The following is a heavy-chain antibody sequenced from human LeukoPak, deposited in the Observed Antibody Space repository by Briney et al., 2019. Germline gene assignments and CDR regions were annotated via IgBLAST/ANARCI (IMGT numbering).Heavy chain of an antibody. V-gene: IGHV3-21*01. J-gene: IGHJ4*02. Sequence: GGSLRLSCAASGLVFSTYTMSWVRQAPGKGLEWVSSTTPSTDSTNYADSVQGRFTISRDNAKKSAYLQMNSLRVEDTAVYFCVGNQDFWSGYHAFEYWGQGILVTVSS. CDR1: GLVFSTYT. D-gene: IGHD3-3*01. CDR2: TTPSTDST. CDR3: VGNQDFWSGYHAFEY.